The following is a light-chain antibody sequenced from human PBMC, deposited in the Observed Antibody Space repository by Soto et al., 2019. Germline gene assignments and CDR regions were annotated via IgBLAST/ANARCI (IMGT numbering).Light chain of an antibody. CDR1: SSNIGAGYD. CDR2: GNS. CDR3: QSYDSSLSGVV. Sequence: QSVLTQPPSVSGAPGQRVTISCTGSSSNIGAGYDVHWYQQFPGTAPKLLIYGNSNRPSGVPDRFSGSKSGTSASLAITGLQAEDEADYYCQSYDSSLSGVVLGGGTKLTVL. J-gene: IGLJ2*01. V-gene: IGLV1-40*01.